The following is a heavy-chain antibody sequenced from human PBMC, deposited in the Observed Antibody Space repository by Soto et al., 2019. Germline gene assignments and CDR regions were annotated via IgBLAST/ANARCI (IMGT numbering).Heavy chain of an antibody. D-gene: IGHD6-13*01. V-gene: IGHV1-69*01. CDR2: ILPIFGKT. J-gene: IGHJ6*02. CDR3: ASPPADDYYHYGVDV. CDR1: GDTFNTYT. Sequence: QMQVLQAGAEVKKPGSSVKVSCKASGDTFNTYTVSWVRQAPGQGLEWLGGILPIFGKTTYARKFQGRVTLTADESTSTVYMELRNLRSADTATYDCASPPADDYYHYGVDVWGQGTTVTVSS.